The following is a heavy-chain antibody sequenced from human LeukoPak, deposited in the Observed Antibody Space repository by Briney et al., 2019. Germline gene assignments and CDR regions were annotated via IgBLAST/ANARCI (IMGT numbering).Heavy chain of an antibody. CDR2: ISSNGGST. CDR3: ARSPFDDFSSGTYHDY. J-gene: IGHJ4*02. D-gene: IGHD3-10*01. CDR1: GFTFSSHA. V-gene: IGHV3-64*01. Sequence: GGSLRLSCAASGFTFSSHAMHWVRQAPGKGLEYVSAISSNGGSTYYANSVEGRLTISRDNSKNTLYLQMGSLRAEDMAVYYCARSPFDDFSSGTYHDYWGQGTLVTVSS.